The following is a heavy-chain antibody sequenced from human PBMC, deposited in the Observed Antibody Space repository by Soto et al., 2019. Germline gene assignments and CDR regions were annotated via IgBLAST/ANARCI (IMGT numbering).Heavy chain of an antibody. CDR2: INPNSGGT. Sequence: QVQLVQSGAEVKKPGASVKVSCKASGYTFTGYYMHWVRQAPGQGLEWMGWINPNSGGTNYAQKFQGWVTMTRDTCISTAYMELRRLRSDDTAVYYCARDPGDSSGYSFDYWGQGTLVTVSS. J-gene: IGHJ4*02. CDR3: ARDPGDSSGYSFDY. V-gene: IGHV1-2*04. D-gene: IGHD3-22*01. CDR1: GYTFTGYY.